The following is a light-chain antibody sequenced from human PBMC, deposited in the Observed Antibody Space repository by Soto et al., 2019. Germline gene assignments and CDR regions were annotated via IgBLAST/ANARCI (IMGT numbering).Light chain of an antibody. CDR3: QQRFKWPPIT. CDR1: QSVSYF. V-gene: IGKV3-11*01. Sequence: EIVLTQSPATLSLSPGDRATLSCRASQSVSYFLAWYQQRPGQAPRLLIYDASKRATGISARFSGSGSGTDVTLIISSLEPEDFAVYYCQQRFKWPPITFGQGTRLEIK. J-gene: IGKJ5*01. CDR2: DAS.